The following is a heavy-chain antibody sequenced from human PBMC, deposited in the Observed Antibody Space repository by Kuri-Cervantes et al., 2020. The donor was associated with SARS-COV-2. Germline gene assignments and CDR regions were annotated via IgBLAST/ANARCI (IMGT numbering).Heavy chain of an antibody. J-gene: IGHJ5*02. D-gene: IGHD6-19*01. V-gene: IGHV3-21*06. Sequence: GGSLRLSCVVSGFTSSAYTMNWVRQTPGKGLEWVSSITTGSTFIYYADSVKGRFTTSRDNAKNSLYLQMTSLRDEDTAVYYCARDPSSSWVSWFDPWGQGTLVTVSS. CDR1: GFTSSAYT. CDR2: ITTGSTFI. CDR3: ARDPSSSWVSWFDP.